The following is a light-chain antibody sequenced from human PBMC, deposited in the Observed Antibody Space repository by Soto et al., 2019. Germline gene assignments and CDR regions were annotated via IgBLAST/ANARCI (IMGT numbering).Light chain of an antibody. CDR1: QTISIS. V-gene: IGKV1-39*01. CDR2: ASS. Sequence: DIQMTQSPSSLSASVGDRVAITCRASQTISISLSWFQQKPGKAPKLLIYASSNLQSGVPSRFSGRGSGADFTLTITNLQPEVSATYYCQQGYSAPQITFGQGTRLEIK. J-gene: IGKJ5*01. CDR3: QQGYSAPQIT.